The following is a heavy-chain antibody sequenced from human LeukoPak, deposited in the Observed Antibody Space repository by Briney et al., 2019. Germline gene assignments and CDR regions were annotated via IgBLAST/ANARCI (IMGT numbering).Heavy chain of an antibody. J-gene: IGHJ4*02. Sequence: PGGSLRLSCAASGFTFSSYEMNWVRQAPGKGLEWVSYISSSGSTIYYADSVKGRFTISRDNAKNSLYLQMNSLRAEDTAVYYCARGGDDYGDYGAGFDYWAQGSLVTVSS. CDR3: ARGGDDYGDYGAGFDY. D-gene: IGHD4-17*01. V-gene: IGHV3-48*03. CDR1: GFTFSSYE. CDR2: ISSSGSTI.